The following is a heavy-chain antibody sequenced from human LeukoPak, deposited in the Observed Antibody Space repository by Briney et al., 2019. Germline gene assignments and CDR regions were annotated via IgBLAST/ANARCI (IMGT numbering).Heavy chain of an antibody. CDR3: VKAGHTVMANWFDP. V-gene: IGHV3-74*01. Sequence: GGSLRLSCEASGFTFSGYWMHWVRQAPGKGLVWVSRISPDGSTISYADSVKGRFTISRDNAKNTLYLQMSSLRAEDTAVYYCVKAGHTVMANWFDPWGQGTLVIVSS. CDR1: GFTFSGYW. CDR2: ISPDGSTI. J-gene: IGHJ5*02. D-gene: IGHD5-18*01.